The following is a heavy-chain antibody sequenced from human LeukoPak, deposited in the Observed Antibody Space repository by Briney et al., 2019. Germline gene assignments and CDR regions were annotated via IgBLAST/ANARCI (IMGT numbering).Heavy chain of an antibody. V-gene: IGHV4-59*12. CDR3: ARVAGDYYDSSGYPDY. CDR2: IYYSGST. J-gene: IGHJ4*02. D-gene: IGHD3-22*01. Sequence: SETLSLTCTVSGGSISSYYWSWIRQPPGKGLEWIGYIYYSGSTNYNPSLKSRVTMSVDTSKNQFSLKLSSVTAADTAVYYCARVAGDYYDSSGYPDYWGQGTLVTVSS. CDR1: GGSISSYY.